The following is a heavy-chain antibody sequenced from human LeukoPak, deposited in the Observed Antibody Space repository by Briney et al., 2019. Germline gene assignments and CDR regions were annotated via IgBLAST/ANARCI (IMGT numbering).Heavy chain of an antibody. CDR3: ARDRGSYFSDAFDI. V-gene: IGHV1-2*02. CDR1: GYTFTGYY. Sequence: ASVKVSCKASGYTFTGYYMHWVRQAPGQGLELMGWINPNSGGTNYAQKFQGRVTMTRDTSISTAYMELSRLRSDDTAVYYCARDRGSYFSDAFDIWGQGTMVTVSS. D-gene: IGHD1-26*01. CDR2: INPNSGGT. J-gene: IGHJ3*02.